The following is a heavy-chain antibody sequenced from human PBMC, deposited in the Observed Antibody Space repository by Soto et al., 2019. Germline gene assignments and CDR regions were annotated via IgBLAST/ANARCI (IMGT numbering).Heavy chain of an antibody. CDR1: GYTFTGYY. D-gene: IGHD6-13*01. V-gene: IGHV1-2*04. Sequence: ASVKVSCKASGYTFTGYYMHWVRQAPGQGLEWMGWINPNSGGTNYAQKFQGWVTMTRDTSISTAYMELSRLRSDDTAVYYCGREGRIAAEAGGYSYGMDGWGQGTTVTVSS. CDR3: GREGRIAAEAGGYSYGMDG. J-gene: IGHJ6*02. CDR2: INPNSGGT.